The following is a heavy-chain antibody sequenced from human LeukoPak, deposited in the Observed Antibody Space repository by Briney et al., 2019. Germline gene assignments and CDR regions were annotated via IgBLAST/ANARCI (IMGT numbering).Heavy chain of an antibody. V-gene: IGHV3-23*05. J-gene: IGHJ4*02. CDR1: GFTFSDYA. D-gene: IGHD4-11*01. CDR2: FKTKYNQV. CDR3: ARSVPDYTRFDY. Sequence: PGGSLRLSCVASGFTFSDYAMNWVRQAPGEGLEWVSTFKTKYNQVYYAESARGRFTITTDNSKNTVYLQMSSLRAEDTALYYCARSVPDYTRFDYWGQGALVTVSS.